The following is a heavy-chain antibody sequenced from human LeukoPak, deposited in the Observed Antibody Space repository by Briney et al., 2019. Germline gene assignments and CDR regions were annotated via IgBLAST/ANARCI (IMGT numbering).Heavy chain of an antibody. J-gene: IGHJ4*02. V-gene: IGHV3-7*01. CDR1: GFTFSSYW. CDR2: INQDGSER. CDR3: ASAHYGDYGGFANLNF. Sequence: GGSLRLSCAASGFTFSSYWMSWVRQAPGKGLDWVANINQDGSERYYVDSVKGRFTIYRDNAKNSLYLQMNSLRAEDTAVYYCASAHYGDYGGFANLNFWGQGTLVTVSS. D-gene: IGHD4-17*01.